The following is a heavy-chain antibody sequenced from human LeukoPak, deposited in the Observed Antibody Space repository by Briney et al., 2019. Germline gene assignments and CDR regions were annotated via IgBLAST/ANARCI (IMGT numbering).Heavy chain of an antibody. CDR3: ARGDESSGSRYDY. V-gene: IGHV4-34*01. CDR1: GGSFSVYY. D-gene: IGHD3-22*01. J-gene: IGHJ4*02. CDR2: INHSGST. Sequence: SETLSLTCAVYGGSFSVYYWSWIRQPPGKGLEWIGEINHSGSTNYNPSLKSRVTISVDTSKNQFSLKLSSVTAADTAVYYCARGDESSGSRYDYWGQGTLVTVSS.